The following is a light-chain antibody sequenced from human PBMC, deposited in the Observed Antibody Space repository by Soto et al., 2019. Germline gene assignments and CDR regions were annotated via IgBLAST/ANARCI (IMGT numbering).Light chain of an antibody. CDR2: GAS. J-gene: IGKJ4*01. Sequence: ESVLTQSPGTLSLSPGERATLSCRASQSVISYLAWYQQKPGQAPRLLIYGASSRATGIPDRFSGSGSGTDFTLTISRLEPEDFAVYYCQQYGSTPLTLGGGTKVDTK. CDR3: QQYGSTPLT. CDR1: QSVISY. V-gene: IGKV3-20*01.